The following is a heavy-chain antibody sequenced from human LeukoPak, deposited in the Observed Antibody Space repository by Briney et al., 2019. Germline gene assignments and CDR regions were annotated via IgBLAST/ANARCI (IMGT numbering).Heavy chain of an antibody. V-gene: IGHV4-39*01. CDR2: IYYSGST. CDR3: ARGVLGYYGSGSYYNIYWFDP. CDR1: GGSISSSSYY. Sequence: PSETLSLTCTVSGGSISSSSYYWGWIRQPPGKGLEWIGSIYYSGSTYYNPSLKSRVTISVDTFKNQFSLKLSSVTAADTAVYYCARGVLGYYGSGSYYNIYWFDPWGQGTLVTVSS. D-gene: IGHD3-10*01. J-gene: IGHJ5*02.